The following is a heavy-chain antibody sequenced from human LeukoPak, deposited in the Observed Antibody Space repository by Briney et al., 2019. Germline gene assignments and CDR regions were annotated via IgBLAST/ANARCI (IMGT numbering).Heavy chain of an antibody. CDR2: ISSCSSYI. V-gene: IGHV3-21*01. CDR3: ARDLRWLQYFDY. CDR1: GFTFSSYA. J-gene: IGHJ4*02. Sequence: GGSLRLSCAASGFTFSSYAMSWVRQAPGKGLEWVSSISSCSSYIYYADSVKGRFTISRDNAKNSLYLQMNSLRAEDTAVYYCARDLRWLQYFDYWGQGTLVTVSS. D-gene: IGHD5-24*01.